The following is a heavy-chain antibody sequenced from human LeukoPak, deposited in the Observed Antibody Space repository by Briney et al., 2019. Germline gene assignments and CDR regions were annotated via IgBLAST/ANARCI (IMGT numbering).Heavy chain of an antibody. CDR1: GFTFSRYW. CDR2: SNSDGSST. V-gene: IGHV3-74*01. J-gene: IGHJ4*02. CDR3: AKEPPYYYDSSGYSGSIDY. Sequence: GGSLRLSCVASGFTFSRYWMHWVRQAPGKGLVWVSRSNSDGSSTNYADSVKGRFTISRDNSKNTLYLQMNSLRAEDTAVYYCAKEPPYYYDSSGYSGSIDYWGQGTLVTVSS. D-gene: IGHD3-22*01.